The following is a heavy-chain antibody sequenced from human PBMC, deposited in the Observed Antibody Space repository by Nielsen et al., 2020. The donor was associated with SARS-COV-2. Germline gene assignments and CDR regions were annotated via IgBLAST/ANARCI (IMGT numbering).Heavy chain of an antibody. V-gene: IGHV3-30*18. Sequence: VRQMPGKGLEWVAVISYDGSNKYYADSVKGRFTISRDNSKNTLYLQMNSLRAEDTAVYYCAKDPTYYDILTGYYYYYGMDVWGQGTTVTVSS. J-gene: IGHJ6*02. CDR2: ISYDGSNK. D-gene: IGHD3-9*01. CDR3: AKDPTYYDILTGYYYYYGMDV.